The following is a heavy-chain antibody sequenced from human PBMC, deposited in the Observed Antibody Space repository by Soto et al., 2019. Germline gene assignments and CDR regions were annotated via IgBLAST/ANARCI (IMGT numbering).Heavy chain of an antibody. Sequence: EVQLLESGGGLVQPGGSLRLSCAASGFTFSSYAMSWVRQAPGKGLEWVSGISGNGGSTYYADSVKGRFTISRDNSKSTLYLQMSSLRADDTAAYYCANRPGPLGWYSWGQGTLVSVSS. CDR1: GFTFSSYA. J-gene: IGHJ4*02. CDR2: ISGNGGST. D-gene: IGHD6-19*01. V-gene: IGHV3-23*01. CDR3: ANRPGPLGWYS.